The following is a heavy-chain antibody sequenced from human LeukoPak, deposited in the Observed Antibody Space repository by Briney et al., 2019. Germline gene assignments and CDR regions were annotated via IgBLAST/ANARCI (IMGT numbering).Heavy chain of an antibody. V-gene: IGHV4-4*09. D-gene: IGHD6-13*01. CDR3: ARHSRGIAAAGRRAFDI. CDR2: IYTSGST. Sequence: PSETLSLTCTVSGGSISSYYWSWIRQPPGKGLEWIGDIYTSGSTNYNPSLKSLVTISVDTSKNQFSLKLSSVTDAETAVYYCARHSRGIAAAGRRAFDIWGEGTMVAVSS. J-gene: IGHJ3*02. CDR1: GGSISSYY.